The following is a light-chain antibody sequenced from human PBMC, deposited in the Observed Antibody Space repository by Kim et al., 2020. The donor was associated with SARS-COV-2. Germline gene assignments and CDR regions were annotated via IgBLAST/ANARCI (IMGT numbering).Light chain of an antibody. J-gene: IGKJ4*01. V-gene: IGKV3-15*01. CDR2: GAS. CDR3: QQYDNWPPVT. Sequence: EIVMTQSPATLSVSPGERVTLSCRASQTVSSNLAWYQQRPGQAPSLLIYGASTRATGIPARFSGSGSGTEFTLDISSLQSEDFAVYYCQQYDNWPPVTFGGGTKVEIK. CDR1: QTVSSN.